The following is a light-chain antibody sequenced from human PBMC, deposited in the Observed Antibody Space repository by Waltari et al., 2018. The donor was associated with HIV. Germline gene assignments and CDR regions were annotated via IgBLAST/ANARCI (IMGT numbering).Light chain of an antibody. Sequence: EIMMTQSPATLSVSPGDTATLSCRASQSVSTNLAGYQQKPGQAPRRRFYDASTRAAGVPASFSGGGSETEFTLTITSLQSEDFAVYYCQQYNNWPPAYTFGQGTKLEIK. J-gene: IGKJ2*01. V-gene: IGKV3-15*01. CDR3: QQYNNWPPAYT. CDR1: QSVSTN. CDR2: DAS.